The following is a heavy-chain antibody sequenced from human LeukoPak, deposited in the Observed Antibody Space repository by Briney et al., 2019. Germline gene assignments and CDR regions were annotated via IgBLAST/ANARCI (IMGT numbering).Heavy chain of an antibody. CDR3: ANTMYSSAWSPFDY. Sequence: PGGSLRLSCAASTFTFSSYGMHWVRQAPGKGLEWVAFIQYDGNKRYYADSVKGRFTISRDNSKNTLYLQMNSLRPEDTALYHCANTMYSSAWSPFDYWGRGTLVTVSS. V-gene: IGHV3-30*02. CDR1: TFTFSSYG. J-gene: IGHJ4*02. D-gene: IGHD6-19*01. CDR2: IQYDGNKR.